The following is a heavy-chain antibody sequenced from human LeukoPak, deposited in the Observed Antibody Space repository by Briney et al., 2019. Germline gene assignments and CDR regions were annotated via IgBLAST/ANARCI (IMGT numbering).Heavy chain of an antibody. CDR2: ISNGKT. CDR1: GFPFSRHA. V-gene: IGHV3-23*01. D-gene: IGHD2-21*02. J-gene: IGHJ5*02. Sequence: GGSLRLSCAASGFPFSRHAMSWVRQPPGKGLELGSAISNGKTYYADSVRGRFTISRDDSKNTVYLQMNSLRDKDTALYYCVREAGYCASVCLKSNWFDPWGQGTLVTVSS. CDR3: VREAGYCASVCLKSNWFDP.